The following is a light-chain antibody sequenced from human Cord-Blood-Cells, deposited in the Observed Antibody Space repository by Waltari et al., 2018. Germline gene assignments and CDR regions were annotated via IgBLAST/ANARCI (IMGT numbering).Light chain of an antibody. CDR3: QQYGSSYT. V-gene: IGKV3-20*01. CDR1: QSVSSSY. CDR2: GAS. Sequence: EIVLTQSPGTLSLSPGERATLSCRASQSVSSSYLAWYQQKPGQAPRPLIYGASSRATGIPDRFSGSGSGTDFTLTINRLEPENFAVYYCQQYGSSYTFGPGTKLEVK. J-gene: IGKJ2*01.